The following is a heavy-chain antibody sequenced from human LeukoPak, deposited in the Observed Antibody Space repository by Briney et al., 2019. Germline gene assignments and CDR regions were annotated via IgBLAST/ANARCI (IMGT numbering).Heavy chain of an antibody. V-gene: IGHV1-69*04. CDR3: ARGRIAVAGTSVY. Sequence: SVKVSCKASGGTFSSYAISWVRQAPGQGLEWMGRIIPILGIANYAQKFQGRVTITADKSTSTAYMELSSLRSEDTVVYYCARGRIAVAGTSVYWGQGTLVTVSS. D-gene: IGHD6-19*01. CDR1: GGTFSSYA. CDR2: IIPILGIA. J-gene: IGHJ4*02.